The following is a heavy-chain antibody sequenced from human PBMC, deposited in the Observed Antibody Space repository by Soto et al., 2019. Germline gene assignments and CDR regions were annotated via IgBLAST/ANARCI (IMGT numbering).Heavy chain of an antibody. CDR1: GFTFSSYA. V-gene: IGHV3-23*01. D-gene: IGHD3-3*01. J-gene: IGHJ6*01. Sequence: SGGSLRLSCAASGFTFSSYAMSWVRQAPGKGLEWVSAISGSGGSTYYADSVKGRFTISRDNSKNTLYLQMNSLRAEDTAVYYCAKGNYDFWSGYSYYYYYGMDVWGQGTTVTVSS. CDR2: ISGSGGST. CDR3: AKGNYDFWSGYSYYYYYGMDV.